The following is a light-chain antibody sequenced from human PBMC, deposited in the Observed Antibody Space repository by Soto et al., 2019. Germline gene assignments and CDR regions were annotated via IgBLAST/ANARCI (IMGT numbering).Light chain of an antibody. J-gene: IGLJ2*01. CDR2: EVS. CDR3: SSHAGSINVV. V-gene: IGLV2-8*01. Sequence: QSALTQPPSASGSPGQSVTISCTGTSSDVGGYNYVSWYQQHPGKAPKLMIYEVSKRPSGVPDRCSGSKSGNTASLTVSGLQAEDEADYYCSSHAGSINVVFGGGTKLTVL. CDR1: SSDVGGYNY.